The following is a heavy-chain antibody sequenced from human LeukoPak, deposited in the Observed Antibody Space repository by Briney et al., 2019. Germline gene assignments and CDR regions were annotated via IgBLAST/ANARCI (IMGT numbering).Heavy chain of an antibody. CDR2: IYTSGST. CDR1: GYSISSGYY. V-gene: IGHV4-38-2*02. Sequence: SETLSLTCTVSGYSISSGYYWGWIRQPPGKGLEWIGSIYTSGSTNYNPSLKSRVTMSVDTSKNQFSLKLSSVTAADTAVYYCAREEGDYYDSSGYYSDYWGQGTLVTVSS. CDR3: AREEGDYYDSSGYYSDY. D-gene: IGHD3-22*01. J-gene: IGHJ4*02.